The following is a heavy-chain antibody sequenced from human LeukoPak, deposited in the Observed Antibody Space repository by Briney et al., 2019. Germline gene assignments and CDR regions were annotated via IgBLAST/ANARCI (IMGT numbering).Heavy chain of an antibody. J-gene: IGHJ6*03. CDR3: ARDGGSYFRYYYYYMDV. CDR2: IYTSGST. V-gene: IGHV4-61*02. CDR1: GGSISSGSYY. D-gene: IGHD1-26*01. Sequence: PSETLSLTCTVSGGSISSGSYYWSWIRQPAGKGLEWIGRIYTSGSTNYNPSLKSRVTISVDTSKNQFSLKLSSVTAADTAVYYCARDGGSYFRYYYYYMDVWGKGTTVTVSS.